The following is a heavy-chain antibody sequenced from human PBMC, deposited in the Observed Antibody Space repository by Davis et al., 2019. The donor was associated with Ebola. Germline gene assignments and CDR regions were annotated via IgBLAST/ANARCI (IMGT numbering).Heavy chain of an antibody. D-gene: IGHD6-19*01. Sequence: GESLKISCAASGITFSSHGMHWVRQAPGKGLERVAVISYDGSNNYYADSVKGRFNISRDNSKNTLYLQMNSLRAEDTAVYYCAKNQNSSGWDIGMDVWGKGTTVTVSA. CDR1: GITFSSHG. J-gene: IGHJ6*04. V-gene: IGHV3-30*18. CDR3: AKNQNSSGWDIGMDV. CDR2: ISYDGSNN.